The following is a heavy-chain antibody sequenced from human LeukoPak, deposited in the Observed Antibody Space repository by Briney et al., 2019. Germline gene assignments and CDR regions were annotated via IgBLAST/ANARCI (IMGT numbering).Heavy chain of an antibody. V-gene: IGHV3-30*17. J-gene: IGHJ3*02. Sequence: GRSLRLSCAASGFTFSDHVMHWVRQAPGMGLEWVAVISKDGSKTLYAGSVEGRFTFSRDNSENTPYLQMNYLKPEDTAVYYCAKDEGTIWNSKNDPFDIWGQGTMVTVSS. CDR3: AKDEGTIWNSKNDPFDI. D-gene: IGHD1-7*01. CDR1: GFTFSDHV. CDR2: ISKDGSKT.